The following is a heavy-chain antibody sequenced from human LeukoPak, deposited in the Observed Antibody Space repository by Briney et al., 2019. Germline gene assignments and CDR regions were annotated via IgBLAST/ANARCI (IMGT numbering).Heavy chain of an antibody. V-gene: IGHV1-8*01. Sequence: ASVKVSCKAAGYTFTSYDINWVRQATGQGLEGMGWRNPNSGNTGYAQKLQGRVTVTRNTSLSTDYMELRSLRSEDTAVSYCARGLVDTAMVIHWGQGTLVTVSS. J-gene: IGHJ4*02. D-gene: IGHD5-18*01. CDR2: RNPNSGNT. CDR1: GYTFTSYD. CDR3: ARGLVDTAMVIH.